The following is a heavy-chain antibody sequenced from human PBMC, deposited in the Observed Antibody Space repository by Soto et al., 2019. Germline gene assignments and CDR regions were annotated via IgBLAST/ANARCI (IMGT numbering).Heavy chain of an antibody. Sequence: PGGSLRLSCAVSGFTFNSYSMTWVRQAPGKGLEWVAGINWNGGSKGYADSVKGRFTISRDNAKSSLYLQMNNLRAEDTAFYFCARATQSYYDTSGYYSYVHWGQGAQVTVSS. D-gene: IGHD3-22*01. V-gene: IGHV3-20*04. CDR2: INWNGGSK. CDR3: ARATQSYYDTSGYYSYVH. J-gene: IGHJ4*02. CDR1: GFTFNSYS.